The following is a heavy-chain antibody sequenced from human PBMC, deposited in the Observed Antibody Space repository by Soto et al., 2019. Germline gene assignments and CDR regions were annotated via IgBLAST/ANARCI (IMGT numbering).Heavy chain of an antibody. Sequence: GGSLRLSCAASGFTFSSYSMNWVRQAPGKGLEWVSSISSSSSYIYYADSVKGRFTISRDNAKNSLYLQMNSLRAEDTAVYYCAREREGVRYCTNGVCDRRFNFDYWGQGTLVTVSS. J-gene: IGHJ4*02. CDR2: ISSSSSYI. D-gene: IGHD2-8*01. CDR3: AREREGVRYCTNGVCDRRFNFDY. CDR1: GFTFSSYS. V-gene: IGHV3-21*01.